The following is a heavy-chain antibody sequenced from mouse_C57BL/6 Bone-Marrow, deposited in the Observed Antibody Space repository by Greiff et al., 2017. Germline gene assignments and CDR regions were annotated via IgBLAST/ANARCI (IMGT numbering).Heavy chain of an antibody. CDR2: IYPRSGNT. J-gene: IGHJ1*03. CDR3: AREWQDYDDCGV. V-gene: IGHV1-81*01. CDR1: GYTFPSYG. D-gene: IGHD2-4*01. Sequence: VQLQQSGAELARPGASVKLSCKASGYTFPSYGISWVKQRTGQGLEWIGEIYPRSGNTYYNEKLKGKATLPADKSSSTADMELRILTAEDSAVDCCAREWQDYDDCGVWGTGTTVTVAS.